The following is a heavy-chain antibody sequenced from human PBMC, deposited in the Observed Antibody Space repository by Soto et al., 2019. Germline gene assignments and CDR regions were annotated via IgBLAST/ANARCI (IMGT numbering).Heavy chain of an antibody. CDR2: IYGGGTT. J-gene: IGHJ4*02. V-gene: IGHV3-53*01. D-gene: IGHD6-19*01. Sequence: EVQLVESGGGLIQPGGSLRLSCAASGFTVSSKYMTWVRQAPGKGLEWVSVIYGGGTTYYADSVNGRFTISRDNSKNTLYLQMNSLRAEDTAVYHCVQTTGWPGFDFWGQGTLVTVSS. CDR3: VQTTGWPGFDF. CDR1: GFTVSSKY.